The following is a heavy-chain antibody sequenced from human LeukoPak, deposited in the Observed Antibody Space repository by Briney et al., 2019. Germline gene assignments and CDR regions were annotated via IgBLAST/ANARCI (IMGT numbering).Heavy chain of an antibody. Sequence: GGSLRLSCVVSGFTFNRCWMSWVRQAPGKGLEWVANIRHDGSETYYVDSLRGRFTISRDNAKNLVYLQMSSLRAEDTAIYYCARDETYDYESNGYLDFWGQETVVTVSS. J-gene: IGHJ4*02. CDR2: IRHDGSET. V-gene: IGHV3-7*01. CDR1: GFTFNRCW. D-gene: IGHD3-22*01. CDR3: ARDETYDYESNGYLDF.